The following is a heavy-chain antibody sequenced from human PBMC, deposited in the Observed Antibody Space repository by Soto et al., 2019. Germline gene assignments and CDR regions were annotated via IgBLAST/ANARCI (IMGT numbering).Heavy chain of an antibody. V-gene: IGHV4-39*01. CDR3: ARNYSSGSRKWFDP. J-gene: IGHJ5*02. Sequence: AETLSLTCSVSGGSINSSSYFWGWVRQPPGKGLEWIGSIYYSGSTYYNPSLRSRVTISVDTSKNQFSLKLSSVTAADTAVFYCARNYSSGSRKWFDPWGQGTLVTVSS. CDR2: IYYSGST. CDR1: GGSINSSSYF. D-gene: IGHD6-19*01.